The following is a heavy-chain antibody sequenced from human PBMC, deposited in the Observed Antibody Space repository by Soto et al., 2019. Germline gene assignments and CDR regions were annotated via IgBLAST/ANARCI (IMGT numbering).Heavy chain of an antibody. Sequence: SETLSLTCTVSGGSVTDSSYYWGWIRQSPGKGLEWIGSVYYRGRSYSKSSVKSRVTISVDTSKNRFSLSLNSVTASDTAVYFCVSQRTTVPTQAYFDYWGPGALVTVSS. V-gene: IGHV4-39*01. D-gene: IGHD4-17*01. CDR2: VYYRGRS. J-gene: IGHJ4*02. CDR1: GGSVTDSSYY. CDR3: VSQRTTVPTQAYFDY.